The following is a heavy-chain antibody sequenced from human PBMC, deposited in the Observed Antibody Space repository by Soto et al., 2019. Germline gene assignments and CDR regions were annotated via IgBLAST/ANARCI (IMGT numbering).Heavy chain of an antibody. D-gene: IGHD6-19*01. V-gene: IGHV3-23*01. CDR2: ISGSGGST. J-gene: IGHJ4*02. Sequence: LSLTCAASGFTFSSYAMSWVRQAPWKGLEWVSAISGSGGSTYYADSVKGRFTISRDNSKNTLYLQMNSLRAEDTAVYYCAKDRDSRAGTGNFDYWGQGTLVTVSS. CDR1: GFTFSSYA. CDR3: AKDRDSRAGTGNFDY.